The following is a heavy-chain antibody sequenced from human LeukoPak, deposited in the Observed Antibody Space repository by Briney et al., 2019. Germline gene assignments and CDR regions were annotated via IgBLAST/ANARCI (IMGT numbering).Heavy chain of an antibody. V-gene: IGHV3-23*01. CDR2: IIGSGGST. D-gene: IGHD3-16*02. J-gene: IGHJ4*02. CDR3: ANSPVEDGRHDYVWGSYRYTKIRTYYFDY. Sequence: GGSLRLSCAASGFTFSSYAMSWVRQAPGKGLEWVSAIIGSGGSTHYADSVKGRFTISRDNSKNTLYLQMNSLRAEDTAVYYCANSPVEDGRHDYVWGSYRYTKIRTYYFDYWGQGTLVTVSS. CDR1: GFTFSSYA.